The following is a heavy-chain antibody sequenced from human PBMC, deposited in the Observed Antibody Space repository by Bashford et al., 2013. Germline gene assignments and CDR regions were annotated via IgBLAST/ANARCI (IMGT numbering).Heavy chain of an antibody. D-gene: IGHD3-16*01. V-gene: IGHV5-51*01. J-gene: IGHJ3*02. CDR3: ATRGTIQASLPRDAFDI. CDR2: IYPDDSVF. Sequence: WVRQMPGKGLEWMALIYPDDSVFKYSPSVYGQVTVSADKSISTAYLQWSSLKASDTAMYYCATRGTIQASLPRDAFDIWGQGTMVTVSS.